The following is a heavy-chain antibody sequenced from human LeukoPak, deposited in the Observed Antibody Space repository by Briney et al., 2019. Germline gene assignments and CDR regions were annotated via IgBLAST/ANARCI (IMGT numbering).Heavy chain of an antibody. CDR1: GFTLCDYA. J-gene: IGHJ6*02. Sequence: GGSLRLSCTASGFTLCDYAMSWFRQAPGKGLEWVGFIRSKAYGGTTEYAASVKGRFTISRDDSKSIAYLQMNSLKTEDTAVYYCTRDVDTAMVTGLGYYYYGMDVWGQGTTVTVSS. D-gene: IGHD5-18*01. V-gene: IGHV3-49*03. CDR2: IRSKAYGGTT. CDR3: TRDVDTAMVTGLGYYYYGMDV.